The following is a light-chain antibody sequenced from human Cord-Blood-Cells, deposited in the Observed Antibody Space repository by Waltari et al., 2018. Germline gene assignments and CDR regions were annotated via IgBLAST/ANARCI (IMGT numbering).Light chain of an antibody. CDR1: SSDVGGSNY. J-gene: IGLJ2*01. CDR3: SSYTSSSTRVV. CDR2: EVS. Sequence: QSALTQPASVSGSPGQSLTISCTGTSSDVGGSNYVSWYQQHPGKAPKLMIYEVSNRPSGVSNRFSGSKSGNTASLTISGLQAEDEADYYCSSYTSSSTRVVFGGGTKLTVL. V-gene: IGLV2-14*01.